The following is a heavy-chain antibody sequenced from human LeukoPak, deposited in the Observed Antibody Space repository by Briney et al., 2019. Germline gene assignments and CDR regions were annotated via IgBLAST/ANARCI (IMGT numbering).Heavy chain of an antibody. J-gene: IGHJ6*03. Sequence: GGSLRLSCAASGFTVSSNYMSWLRQALGKGLEWVSVIYSGGSTYYADSVKGRFTISRDNSKNTLYLQMNSLRAEDTAVYYCARVTFVVSYMDVWGKGTTVTVSS. CDR2: IYSGGST. D-gene: IGHD2/OR15-2a*01. V-gene: IGHV3-66*02. CDR1: GFTVSSNY. CDR3: ARVTFVVSYMDV.